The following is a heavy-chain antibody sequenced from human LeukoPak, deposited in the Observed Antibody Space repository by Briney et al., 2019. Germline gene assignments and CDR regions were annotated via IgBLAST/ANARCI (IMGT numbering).Heavy chain of an antibody. CDR2: ISSTGSSP. J-gene: IGHJ4*02. CDR3: ASCSSTSCYEGLDY. D-gene: IGHD2-2*01. V-gene: IGHV3-74*01. Sequence: GGPLRLSGPASGFTFSNYGMHWVRQAPGQGLGWVSRISSTGSSPSYAESVKGRFTISRANAKNTLYLQMNSLRVDDTAVYYCASCSSTSCYEGLDYWGQGTLVTVSS. CDR1: GFTFSNYG.